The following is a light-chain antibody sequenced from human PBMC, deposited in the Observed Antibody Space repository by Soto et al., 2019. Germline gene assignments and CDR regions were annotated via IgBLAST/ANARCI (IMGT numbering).Light chain of an antibody. V-gene: IGLV2-14*03. Sequence: QSVLTQPASVSGSLGQAITISCSGTRSDVGAFNYVSWYQQHPGKAPKLMIYDVSNRPSGVSNRFSGSKSGNTASLTISGLRAEDEADYYCNSYTSNNTSVFGSGAKVSVL. CDR1: RSDVGAFNY. J-gene: IGLJ1*01. CDR3: NSYTSNNTSV. CDR2: DVS.